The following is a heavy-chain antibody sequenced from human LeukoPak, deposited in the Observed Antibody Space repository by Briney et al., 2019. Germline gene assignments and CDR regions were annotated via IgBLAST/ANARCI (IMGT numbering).Heavy chain of an antibody. V-gene: IGHV1-46*01. D-gene: IGHD6-19*01. J-gene: IGHJ5*02. CDR1: GYTFTSYY. CDR2: TNPSGGST. CDR3: ARDPGGVSSGWYKRRWFDP. Sequence: ASVKVSCKASGYTFTSYYMHWVRQAPGQGLEWMGITNPSGGSTSYAQKFQGRVTMTRDMSTSTVYMELSSLRSEDMAVYYCARDPGGVSSGWYKRRWFDPWGQGTLVTVSS.